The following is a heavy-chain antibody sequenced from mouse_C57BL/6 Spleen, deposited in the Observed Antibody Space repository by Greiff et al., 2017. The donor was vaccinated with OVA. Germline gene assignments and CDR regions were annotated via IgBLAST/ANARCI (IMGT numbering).Heavy chain of an antibody. CDR1: GFNIKDDY. J-gene: IGHJ2*01. D-gene: IGHD1-1*01. CDR2: IDPENGDT. Sequence: EVQLQQSGAELVRPGASVKLSCTASGFNIKDDYMHWVKQRPEQGLEWIGWIDPENGDTEYASKFQGKATITADTSSNTAYLQLSSLTSEDTAVYYCTTYYGSVWGQGTTLTVSS. CDR3: TTYYGSV. V-gene: IGHV14-4*01.